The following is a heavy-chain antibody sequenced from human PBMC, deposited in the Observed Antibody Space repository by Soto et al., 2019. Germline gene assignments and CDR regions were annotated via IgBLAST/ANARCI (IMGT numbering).Heavy chain of an antibody. Sequence: PGGSLRLSCEATGFTFSSHEMNWIRQTPGKRLEWIAKISGSGSTINYADSVKGRFTISRDNVQRTLHLQMDSLRVEDTGVYYCAGGGVYWGRGTLVTVSS. CDR1: GFTFSSHE. J-gene: IGHJ1*01. CDR3: AGGGVY. CDR2: ISGSGSTI. D-gene: IGHD2-8*01. V-gene: IGHV3-48*03.